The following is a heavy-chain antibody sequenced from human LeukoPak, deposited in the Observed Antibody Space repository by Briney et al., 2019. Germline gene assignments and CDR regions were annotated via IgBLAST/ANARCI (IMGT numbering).Heavy chain of an antibody. Sequence: GVSVKVSRKASGYTFNGYYKHWVRQAPGQGLEWMGWINPNSGGTNYAQKFQGRVTMTRDTSISTAYMELSRLRSDDTTMYYCARSSGWKYNIDYWGQGTLVTVSS. CDR1: GYTFNGYY. J-gene: IGHJ4*02. D-gene: IGHD6-19*01. V-gene: IGHV1-2*02. CDR3: ARSSGWKYNIDY. CDR2: INPNSGGT.